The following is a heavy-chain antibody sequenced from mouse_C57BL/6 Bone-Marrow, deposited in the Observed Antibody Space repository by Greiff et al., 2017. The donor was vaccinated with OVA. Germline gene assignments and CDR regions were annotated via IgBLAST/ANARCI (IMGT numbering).Heavy chain of an antibody. D-gene: IGHD1-1*01. CDR2: IHPNSGST. Sequence: QVQLKQPGAELVKPGASVKLSCKASGYTFTSYWMHWVKQRPGQGLEWIGMIHPNSGSTNYNEKFKGKATFTADTSSNTAYMQLSSLTTEDSAIYYCARNYYGSSYGAYWGQGTLVTVSA. CDR1: GYTFTSYW. CDR3: ARNYYGSSYGAY. J-gene: IGHJ3*01. V-gene: IGHV1-64*01.